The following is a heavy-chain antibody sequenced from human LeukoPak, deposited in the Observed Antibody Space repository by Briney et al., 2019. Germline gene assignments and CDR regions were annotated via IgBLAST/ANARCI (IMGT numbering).Heavy chain of an antibody. V-gene: IGHV1-46*01. D-gene: IGHD2-8*01. J-gene: IGHJ3*02. CDR3: ASGGYCTNGVCYTGLDAFDI. CDR2: INPSGGST. CDR1: GYTFTSYY. Sequence: ASVKVSCKASGYTFTSYYMHWVRQAPGQGLEWMGIINPSGGSTSYAQKFQGRVTMTRDMSTSTAYMELSSLRSEDTAVYYCASGGYCTNGVCYTGLDAFDIWGQGTMVTVSS.